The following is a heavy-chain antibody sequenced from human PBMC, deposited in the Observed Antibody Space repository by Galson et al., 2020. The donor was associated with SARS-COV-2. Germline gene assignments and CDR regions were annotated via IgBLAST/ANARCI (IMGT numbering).Heavy chain of an antibody. CDR1: GFSLSTSGMC. J-gene: IGHJ5*02. CDR2: IDWDDDK. V-gene: IGHV2-70*01. Sequence: SGPTLVKPTQTLTLTCTFSGFSLSTSGMCVSWIRQPPGKALEWLALIDWDDDKYYSTSLKTRLTISKDTSKNQVVLTMTNMDPVDTATYYFARAIYDILTGYYIGFDPWGQGTLVTVSS. CDR3: ARAIYDILTGYYIGFDP. D-gene: IGHD3-9*01.